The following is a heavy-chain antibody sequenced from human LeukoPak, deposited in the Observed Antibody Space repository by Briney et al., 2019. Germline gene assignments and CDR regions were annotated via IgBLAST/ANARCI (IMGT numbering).Heavy chain of an antibody. Sequence: GGSLRLSCAGSGFIFSSYAMSWVRQAPGKGLEWVSAMSGVGGNTFYTDSVRGRFTISRDNSKNTLYLQMNSLRAEGTAIYYCAKTSRWERDYFGYWGQGTLVTVSS. CDR3: AKTSRWERDYFGY. CDR2: MSGVGGNT. D-gene: IGHD5-24*01. CDR1: GFIFSSYA. V-gene: IGHV3-23*01. J-gene: IGHJ4*02.